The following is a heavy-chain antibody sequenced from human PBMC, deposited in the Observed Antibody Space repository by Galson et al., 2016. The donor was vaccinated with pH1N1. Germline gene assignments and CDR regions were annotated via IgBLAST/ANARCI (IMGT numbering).Heavy chain of an antibody. J-gene: IGHJ4*02. CDR2: IYWDDDK. V-gene: IGHV2-5*02. D-gene: IGHD4-17*01. CDR1: GFSLSTSGVG. Sequence: PALVKPTQTLTLTCTFSGFSLSTSGVGVGWIRQPPGKALEWLALIYWDDDKRYSPSLKSRHTITKDTSKNQVVLTMTNMDPVDTATYYCARSDYGDYVGGLHYWGQGTLVTVSS. CDR3: ARSDYGDYVGGLHY.